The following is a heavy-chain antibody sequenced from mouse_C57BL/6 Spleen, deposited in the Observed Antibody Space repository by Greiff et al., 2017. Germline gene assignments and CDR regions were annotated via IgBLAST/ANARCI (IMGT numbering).Heavy chain of an antibody. CDR1: GYTFTDYE. J-gene: IGHJ2*01. CDR3: TRFGNYVRYFDY. D-gene: IGHD2-1*01. V-gene: IGHV1-15*01. CDR2: IDPETGGT. Sequence: QVQLQQSGAELVRPGASVTLSCKASGYTFTDYEMHWVKQTPVHGLEWIGAIDPETGGTAYNQKFKGKAILTADKSSSTAYMELRSLTSEDSAVYYCTRFGNYVRYFDYWGQGTTRTVSS.